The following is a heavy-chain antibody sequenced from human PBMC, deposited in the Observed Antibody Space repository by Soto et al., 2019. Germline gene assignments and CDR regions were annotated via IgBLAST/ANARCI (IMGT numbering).Heavy chain of an antibody. CDR1: GYTFSDYY. Sequence: GASVKVSCKASGYTFSDYYMHWVRQAPGQGLEWMGVINPSGDGTSYAQKFQGRVTMTRDTSTSTVYMELSSLRSEDTAVYYCARVALGYDYADVWGQGTTVTVSS. D-gene: IGHD4-17*01. V-gene: IGHV1-46*01. J-gene: IGHJ6*02. CDR2: INPSGDGT. CDR3: ARVALGYDYADV.